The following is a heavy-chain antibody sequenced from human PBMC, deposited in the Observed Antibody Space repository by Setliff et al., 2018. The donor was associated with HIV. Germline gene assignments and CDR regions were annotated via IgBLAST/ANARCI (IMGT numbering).Heavy chain of an antibody. J-gene: IGHJ6*03. CDR3: ARGGHYSGSYLPRDYYMDV. CDR1: GYTFTNFY. D-gene: IGHD1-26*01. V-gene: IGHV1-46*01. CDR2: INPSGGTT. Sequence: AASVKVSCKASGYTFTNFYIHWVRQAPGQGLKWLGMINPSGGTTTYAQKFQGRVTMTSDTSTSTVYMDLSSLGSEDTAVYYCARGGHYSGSYLPRDYYMDVWGKGTTVTVSS.